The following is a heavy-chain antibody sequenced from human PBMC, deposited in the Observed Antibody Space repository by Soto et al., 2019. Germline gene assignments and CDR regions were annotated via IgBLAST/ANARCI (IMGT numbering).Heavy chain of an antibody. CDR1: GFTFSSYA. V-gene: IGHV3-30-3*01. D-gene: IGHD3-10*01. CDR3: ARGRYYYGSGSYYDHYGMDV. CDR2: ISYDGSNK. J-gene: IGHJ6*02. Sequence: PGGSLRLSCAAPGFTFSSYAMHWVRQAPGKGLEWVAVISYDGSNKYYADSVKGRFTISRDNSKNTLYLQMNSLRAEDTAVYYCARGRYYYGSGSYYDHYGMDVWGQGTTVTVSS.